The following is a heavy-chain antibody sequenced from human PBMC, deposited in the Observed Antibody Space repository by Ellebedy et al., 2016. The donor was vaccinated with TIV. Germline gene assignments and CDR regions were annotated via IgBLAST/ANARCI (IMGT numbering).Heavy chain of an antibody. CDR2: TRNKANSYTT. CDR3: ARARVDSSRRPGRRVAHTHAQYYYGMDV. CDR1: GFTVKTNY. Sequence: GGSLRLSXAASGFTVKTNYMSWVRQAPGKGLEWVGRTRNKANSYTTEYAASVKGRFTISRDDSKNSLYLQMNSLKTEDTAVYYCARARVDSSRRPGRRVAHTHAQYYYGMDVWGQGTTVTVSS. D-gene: IGHD1-1*01. J-gene: IGHJ6*02. V-gene: IGHV3-72*01.